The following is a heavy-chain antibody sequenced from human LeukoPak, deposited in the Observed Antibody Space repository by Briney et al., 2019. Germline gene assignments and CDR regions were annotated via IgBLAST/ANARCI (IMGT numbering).Heavy chain of an antibody. CDR1: GFTFSSYW. Sequence: GGSLRLSCAASGFTFSSYWMHWVRQAPGKGLVWVPRINSDGSSTSYADSVKGRFTISRDNAKNTLYLQMNSLRAEDTAVYYCARDGQDIVVVVAATPCGWFDPWGQGTLVTVSS. CDR2: INSDGSST. V-gene: IGHV3-74*01. J-gene: IGHJ5*02. CDR3: ARDGQDIVVVVAATPCGWFDP. D-gene: IGHD2-15*01.